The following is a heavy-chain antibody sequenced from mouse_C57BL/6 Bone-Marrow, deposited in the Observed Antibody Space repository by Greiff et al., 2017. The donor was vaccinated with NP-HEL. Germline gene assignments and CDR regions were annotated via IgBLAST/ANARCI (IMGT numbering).Heavy chain of an antibody. J-gene: IGHJ2*01. Sequence: EVKLMESGGGLVKPGGSLKLSCAATGFTFSDYGMHWVRQAPEKGLEWVAYISSGSSTIYYADTVKGRFTISRDNAKNTLFLQMTSLRSEDTAMYYCARGFPWGYWGQGTTLTVSS. CDR3: ARGFPWGY. V-gene: IGHV5-17*01. CDR2: ISSGSSTI. CDR1: GFTFSDYG.